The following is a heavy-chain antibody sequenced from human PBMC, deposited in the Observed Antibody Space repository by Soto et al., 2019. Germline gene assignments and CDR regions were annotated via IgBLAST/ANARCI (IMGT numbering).Heavy chain of an antibody. J-gene: IGHJ6*02. CDR2: TWPDGSNK. Sequence: GGSLRLSCAASGFTFSNYGMHWVRQAPGKGLEWVAVTWPDGSNKLYADSVKGRFTISRDNSKNTLYLQMNSLRVEDTAVYYCARWGEGGGTDVWGQGTTVTVSS. V-gene: IGHV3-33*01. CDR1: GFTFSNYG. D-gene: IGHD3-16*01. CDR3: ARWGEGGGTDV.